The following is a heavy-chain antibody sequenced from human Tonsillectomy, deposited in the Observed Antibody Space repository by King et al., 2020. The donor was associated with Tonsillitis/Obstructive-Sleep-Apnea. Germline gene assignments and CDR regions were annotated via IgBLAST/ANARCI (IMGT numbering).Heavy chain of an antibody. V-gene: IGHV5-51*03. CDR1: GYSFTNHW. J-gene: IGHJ2*01. CDR2: IYPDDSDS. Sequence: EAQLVQSGAEVKKPGESLKIPCQGSGYSFTNHWIGWVRQMPGKGLEWMGIIYPDDSDSRYSPSFQGQVTFSSDKSINTVYLQWGSLKTSDTAIYFCARDSRSVVDNWYFDLWGRGTLVTVSS. D-gene: IGHD3-22*01. CDR3: ARDSRSVVDNWYFDL.